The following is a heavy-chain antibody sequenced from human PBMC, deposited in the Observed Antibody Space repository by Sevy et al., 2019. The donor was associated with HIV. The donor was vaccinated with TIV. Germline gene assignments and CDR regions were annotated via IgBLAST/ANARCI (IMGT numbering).Heavy chain of an antibody. Sequence: GWSLRLSCAASGFTFSYYNMNWVRQAPGKGLEWVSSISSGSSYVYHADSVKGRFTISRDNAKNSLYLQMNSLRTEDTAVYYCASPLHYYDSPSAYWGQGTQVTVSS. D-gene: IGHD3-22*01. CDR1: GFTFSYYN. V-gene: IGHV3-21*01. CDR2: ISSGSSYV. CDR3: ASPLHYYDSPSAY. J-gene: IGHJ4*02.